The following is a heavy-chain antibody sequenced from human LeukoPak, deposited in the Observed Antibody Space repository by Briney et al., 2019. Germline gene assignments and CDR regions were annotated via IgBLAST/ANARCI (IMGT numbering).Heavy chain of an antibody. CDR1: GGSISSGCYY. CDR2: IYTSGSP. V-gene: IGHV4-61*02. Sequence: PSHTLSLTCTFSGGSISSGCYYGSWIRRPAGKGLEWIGRIYTSGSPYYNPSLKSHVAMSVDTSNNQCSLKLSSVTAADTAVYYCARPLIDYDILTGYRRRDAFDIWGQGTMVTVSS. D-gene: IGHD3-9*01. J-gene: IGHJ3*02. CDR3: ARPLIDYDILTGYRRRDAFDI.